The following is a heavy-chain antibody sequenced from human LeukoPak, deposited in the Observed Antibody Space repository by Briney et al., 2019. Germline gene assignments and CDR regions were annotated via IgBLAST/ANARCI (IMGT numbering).Heavy chain of an antibody. CDR1: GLTVSSNY. CDR3: ARGGVWQQLAVDY. V-gene: IGHV3-66*03. Sequence: GGSLRLSCAASGLTVSSNYISWIRQAPGKGLEWVSVIYSCGSTYYADSVKGRFTISRDNSKNTLSFQINSLRAEDTAVYYCARGGVWQQLAVDYWGQGTLVTVSS. CDR2: IYSCGST. D-gene: IGHD6-13*01. J-gene: IGHJ4*02.